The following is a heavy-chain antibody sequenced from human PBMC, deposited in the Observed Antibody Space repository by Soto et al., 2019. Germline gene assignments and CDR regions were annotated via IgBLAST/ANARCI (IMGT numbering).Heavy chain of an antibody. J-gene: IGHJ5*02. V-gene: IGHV3-7*04. CDR1: GFTFSSYC. CDR3: AMGWGRDP. CDR2: IKQDGSEK. Sequence: EVQLVESGGGLVQPGGSLRLSCAASGFTFSSYCMTWVRQAPGKGLEWVANIKQDGSEKYYVDSVKGRFTISRDNAKNSLYLQMNGLRAEDTAVYYCAMGWGRDPWGQGNLVSVSS. D-gene: IGHD1-26*01.